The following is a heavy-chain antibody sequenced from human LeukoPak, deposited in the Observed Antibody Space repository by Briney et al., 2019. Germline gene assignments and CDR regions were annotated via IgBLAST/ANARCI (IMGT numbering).Heavy chain of an antibody. CDR2: IYHSGST. CDR1: GGSISSGGYY. V-gene: IGHV4-30-2*01. Sequence: TLSLTCTVSGGSISSGGYYWSWIRQPPGKGLEWIGYIYHSGSTYYNPSLKSRVTISVDRSKNQFSLKLSSVTAADTAVYYCARDRRDPVYFDYWGQGTLVTVSS. CDR3: ARDRRDPVYFDY. J-gene: IGHJ4*02. D-gene: IGHD2-21*02.